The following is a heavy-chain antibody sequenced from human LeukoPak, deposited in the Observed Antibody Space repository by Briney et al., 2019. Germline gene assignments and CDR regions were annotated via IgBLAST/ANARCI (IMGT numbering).Heavy chain of an antibody. CDR2: INSDGSST. V-gene: IGHV3-74*01. J-gene: IGHJ4*02. CDR3: ASPVLNYYDSSRDY. D-gene: IGHD3-22*01. Sequence: GGSLRLSCAASGFTFSSYWMHWVRQAPGKGLVWVSRINSDGSSTSYADSVKGRFTISRDNAKNTLYLQMNSLRAEDTAVYHCASPVLNYYDSSRDYWGQGTLVTVSS. CDR1: GFTFSSYW.